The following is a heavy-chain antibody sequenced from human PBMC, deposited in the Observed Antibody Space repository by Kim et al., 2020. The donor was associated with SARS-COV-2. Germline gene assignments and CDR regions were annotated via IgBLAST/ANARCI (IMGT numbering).Heavy chain of an antibody. J-gene: IGHJ5*02. CDR2: ISWNSGSL. CDR1: GFRFGDYA. Sequence: GGSLRLSCAASGFRFGDYAMHWVRQAPGKGLEWVSGISWNSGSLAYADSVKGRFTISRDNAKNSLHLHINSLRAEDTALYYCAKDQGGSYDYFDPWGQG. V-gene: IGHV3-9*01. D-gene: IGHD1-26*01. CDR3: AKDQGGSYDYFDP.